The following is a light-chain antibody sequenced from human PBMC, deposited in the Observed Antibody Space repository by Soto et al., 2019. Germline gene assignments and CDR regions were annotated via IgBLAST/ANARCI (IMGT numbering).Light chain of an antibody. CDR1: QSISSW. CDR3: QQYSSYSFT. V-gene: IGKV1-5*03. Sequence: DIQMTQSPSTLSAFVGDRVTITCRARQSISSWLAWYQQKPGKAPKLLIYKASSLQSGVPSRFSGSGSGTEFTLTISSLQPDDFATYYCQQYSSYSFTFGQGTKLEIK. CDR2: KAS. J-gene: IGKJ2*01.